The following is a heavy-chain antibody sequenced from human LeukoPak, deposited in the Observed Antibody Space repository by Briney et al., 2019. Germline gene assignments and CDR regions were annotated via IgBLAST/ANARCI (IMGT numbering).Heavy chain of an antibody. CDR3: ARETGRVKNSGYDNAPFDY. D-gene: IGHD5-12*01. Sequence: SETLSLTCAVYGGSFSSYYWSWIRQPPGKGLEWIGYIYYSGSTNYNPSLKSRVTISVDTSKNQFSLKLSSVTAADTAVYYCARETGRVKNSGYDNAPFDYWGQGTLVTVSS. V-gene: IGHV4-59*01. CDR2: IYYSGST. CDR1: GGSFSSYY. J-gene: IGHJ4*02.